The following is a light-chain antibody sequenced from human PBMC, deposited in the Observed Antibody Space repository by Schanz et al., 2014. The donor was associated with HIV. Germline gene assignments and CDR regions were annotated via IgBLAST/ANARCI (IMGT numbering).Light chain of an antibody. CDR1: QTVSTY. CDR3: QQCVTYPYT. CDR2: DAS. V-gene: IGKV3-11*01. Sequence: EIVLTQSPATLSLSPGQRATLSCRASQTVSTYLAWYQQKPGQAPRLLIYDASNRATGIPDRFSGGGSGTEFTLTINSLQSEDFATYYCQQCVTYPYTFGPGTKLEIK. J-gene: IGKJ2*01.